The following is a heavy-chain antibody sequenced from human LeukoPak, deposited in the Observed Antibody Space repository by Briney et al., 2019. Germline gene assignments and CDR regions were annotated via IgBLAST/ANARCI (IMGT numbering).Heavy chain of an antibody. D-gene: IGHD3-16*01. CDR3: TRLHSSGGFAP. CDR2: IRSKANSYAT. J-gene: IGHJ5*02. V-gene: IGHV3-73*01. Sequence: GGSLRLSCAPSGFTLTGSAMHWVRQASGKGLEWVGCIRSKANSYATAYAASVKGWLTISTDHSKNTAYLQMNSLKPEYTAVYYCTRLHSSGGFAPWGQGTLVTVSS. CDR1: GFTLTGSA.